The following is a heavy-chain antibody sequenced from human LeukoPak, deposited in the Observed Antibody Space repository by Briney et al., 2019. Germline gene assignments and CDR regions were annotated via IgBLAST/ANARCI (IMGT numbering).Heavy chain of an antibody. CDR2: IQHDGSIT. Sequence: GRSLRLSCAASGFTFDDYAMHWVRQAPGKGLEWVAFIQHDGSITYYVDSVKGRITISRDNSKNTLSLQMSSLRAEDTAVYYCAKDMGIGARRFDYWGQGTLVAVSS. V-gene: IGHV3-30*02. CDR1: GFTFDDYA. J-gene: IGHJ4*02. D-gene: IGHD6-6*01. CDR3: AKDMGIGARRFDY.